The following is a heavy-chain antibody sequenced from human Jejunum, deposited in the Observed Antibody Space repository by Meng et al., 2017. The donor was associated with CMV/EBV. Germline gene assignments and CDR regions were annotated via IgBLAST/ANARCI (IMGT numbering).Heavy chain of an antibody. Sequence: FSFTSYEFNGVRQAPGKGLEWVSYIATGDRFGARTTYYADSVKGRFTISRDDAKNSLCLQMNSLRAEDTAVYYCAKDGLVVQPDYWGQGTLVTVSS. CDR3: AKDGLVVQPDY. J-gene: IGHJ4*02. CDR1: FSFTSYE. D-gene: IGHD2-15*01. CDR2: IATGDRFGARTT. V-gene: IGHV3-48*03.